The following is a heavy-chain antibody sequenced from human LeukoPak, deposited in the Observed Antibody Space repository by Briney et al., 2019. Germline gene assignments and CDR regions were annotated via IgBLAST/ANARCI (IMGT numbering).Heavy chain of an antibody. Sequence: PGGSLRLSCAASGFTVSSNYMSWVRQAQGKGLEWVSVIYSGGSTYYADSVKGRFTISRDNSKNTLYLQMNSLRAEDKAVYYCARAGNFWSGYYYYYYMDVWGKGTTVTVSS. D-gene: IGHD3-3*01. CDR3: ARAGNFWSGYYYYYYMDV. CDR2: IYSGGST. CDR1: GFTVSSNY. J-gene: IGHJ6*03. V-gene: IGHV3-53*01.